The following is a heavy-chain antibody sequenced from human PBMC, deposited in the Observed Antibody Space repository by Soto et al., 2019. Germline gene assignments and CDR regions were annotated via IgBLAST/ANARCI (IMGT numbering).Heavy chain of an antibody. CDR1: GFTFSSYS. CDR3: ARAVLMGYAIENVYFDY. V-gene: IGHV3-21*01. Sequence: EVQLVESGGGLVKPGGSLRLSCAASGFTFSSYSMNWVRQAPGKGLEWVSSISSSSSYIYYADSVKGRFTISRDNAKNALYLQMNSLRAEDTAVYYCARAVLMGYAIENVYFDYRGQGTLVTVSS. J-gene: IGHJ4*02. D-gene: IGHD2-8*01. CDR2: ISSSSSYI.